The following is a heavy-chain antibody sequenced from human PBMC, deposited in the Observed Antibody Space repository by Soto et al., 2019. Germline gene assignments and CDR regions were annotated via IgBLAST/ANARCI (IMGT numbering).Heavy chain of an antibody. CDR2: INPSDDGI. CDR1: GYTFGSYY. J-gene: IGHJ1*01. Sequence: ASVKVSCKASGYTFGSYYMHWVRQAPGQGLEWMGLINPSDDGISYAQKFQGRVFMSKDTSTSTVYMELSSLRSDDTAVYNCSRVGPTYFQ. CDR3: SRVGPTYFQ. V-gene: IGHV1-46*03.